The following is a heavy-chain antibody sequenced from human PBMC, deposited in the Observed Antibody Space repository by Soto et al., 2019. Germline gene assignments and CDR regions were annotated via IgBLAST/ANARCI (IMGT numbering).Heavy chain of an antibody. CDR3: VRDGTKTLRDWFDP. J-gene: IGHJ5*02. CDR1: GGSISSGGYY. CDR2: IYATGTT. D-gene: IGHD1-1*01. V-gene: IGHV4-31*03. Sequence: QVQLQESGPGLVKPSQTLSLTCTVSGGSISSGGYYWSWIRQYPGKGLEWIGRIYATGTTDYNPSLKSRVMMSVDTSKKQFSLKLRSVTAADTAVYYCVRDGTKTLRDWFDPWGQGISVTVSS.